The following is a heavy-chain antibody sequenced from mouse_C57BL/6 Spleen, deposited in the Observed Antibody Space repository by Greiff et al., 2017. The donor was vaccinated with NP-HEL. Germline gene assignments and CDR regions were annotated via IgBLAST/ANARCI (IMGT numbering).Heavy chain of an antibody. Sequence: DVMLVESGGGLVQPKGSLKLSCAASGFSFNTYAMNWVRQAPGKGLEWVARIRSKSNNYATYYADSVKDRFTISRDDSESMLYLQMNNLKTEDTAMYYCVRHGIHWGFAYWGQGTLVTVSA. V-gene: IGHV10-1*01. CDR3: VRHGIHWGFAY. CDR1: GFSFNTYA. CDR2: IRSKSNNYAT. J-gene: IGHJ3*01. D-gene: IGHD4-1*01.